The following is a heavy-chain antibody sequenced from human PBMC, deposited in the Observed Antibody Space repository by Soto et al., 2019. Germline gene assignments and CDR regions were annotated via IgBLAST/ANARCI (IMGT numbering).Heavy chain of an antibody. V-gene: IGHV3-23*01. CDR3: AKDPTRGYCSSTSCYVY. Sequence: GGSLRLSCAASGFTFSNYGLSWVRQAPGKGLEWVSTIGVNRDTYYADSVKGRFTISRDNSKNTLYLQMNSLRAEDTAVYYCAKDPTRGYCSSTSCYVYWGQGTLVTVSS. J-gene: IGHJ4*02. CDR2: IGVNRDT. D-gene: IGHD2-2*01. CDR1: GFTFSNYG.